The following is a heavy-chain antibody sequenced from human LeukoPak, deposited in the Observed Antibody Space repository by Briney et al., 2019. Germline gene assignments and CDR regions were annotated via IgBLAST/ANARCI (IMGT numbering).Heavy chain of an antibody. CDR1: GFTFGEYG. V-gene: IGHV3-49*03. J-gene: IGHJ4*02. D-gene: IGHD5-18*01. Sequence: GGSLRLSCGASGFTFGEYGISWFRQAPGKGLEWVAFVRNDAYRGTTEYAASVRGRFVVSRDNSKSIAYLQMNSVATEDTAMYYCTRSYGPIHGDFDYWGQGTLVTVSS. CDR2: VRNDAYRGTT. CDR3: TRSYGPIHGDFDY.